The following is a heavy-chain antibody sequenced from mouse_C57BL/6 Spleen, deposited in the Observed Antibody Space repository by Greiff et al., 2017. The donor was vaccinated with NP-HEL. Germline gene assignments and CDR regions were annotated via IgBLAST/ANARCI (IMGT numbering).Heavy chain of an antibody. CDR3: ASALSAYGGAMDY. CDR1: GYTFTDYY. V-gene: IGHV1-26*01. D-gene: IGHD1-1*02. J-gene: IGHJ4*01. Sequence: EVQLQQSGAELVKPGASVKISCKASGYTFTDYYMNWVKQSPGKSLEWIGDINPNNGGTNYNQKFKGKATLTVDKSSSTAYMELSSLTSEDSAVFYCASALSAYGGAMDYWGQGASVTVSS. CDR2: INPNNGGT.